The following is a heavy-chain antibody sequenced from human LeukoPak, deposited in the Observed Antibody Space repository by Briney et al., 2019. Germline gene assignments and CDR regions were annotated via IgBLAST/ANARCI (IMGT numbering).Heavy chain of an antibody. D-gene: IGHD3-22*01. J-gene: IGHJ4*02. CDR3: AKDTYYYDSSGYVDY. CDR1: GFTFSSYG. Sequence: GRSLRLSCAASGFTFSSYGMHWVRQAPGKGLEWVAVISYDGSNKYYADSVKGRFTISRDNSKNTLYLQMNSLRAEDTAVYYCAKDTYYYDSSGYVDYWGQGTLVTVSS. V-gene: IGHV3-30*18. CDR2: ISYDGSNK.